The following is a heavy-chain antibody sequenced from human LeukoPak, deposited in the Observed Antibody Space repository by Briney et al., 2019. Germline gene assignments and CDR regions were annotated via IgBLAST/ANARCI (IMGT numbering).Heavy chain of an antibody. J-gene: IGHJ1*01. V-gene: IGHV4-59*01. CDR3: ASAECSYCSGVSCHPGHFQH. D-gene: IGHD2-15*01. Sequence: SETLSLTCTVAGGSISSYYWSWIRQPPGKGLEWIGYIYYSGSTNYNPSLKSRVTISVDTSKNQFSLKLSSVTAADTAVYYCASAECSYCSGVSCHPGHFQHWGQGTLVTVSS. CDR2: IYYSGST. CDR1: GGSISSYY.